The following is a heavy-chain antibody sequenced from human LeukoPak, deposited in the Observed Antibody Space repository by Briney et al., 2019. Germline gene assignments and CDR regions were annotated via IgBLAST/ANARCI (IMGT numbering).Heavy chain of an antibody. CDR2: IWYDVSNK. Sequence: GGSLRLSCAASGFTFSSYGMHWVRQAPGKGLEWVAVIWYDVSNKFYADSVKGRFTISRDNSKNTLYLQMNSLRAEDTAVYYCARDRIIVVPDYYFDYWGQGTLVTVSS. CDR1: GFTFSSYG. D-gene: IGHD3-22*01. V-gene: IGHV3-33*01. J-gene: IGHJ4*02. CDR3: ARDRIIVVPDYYFDY.